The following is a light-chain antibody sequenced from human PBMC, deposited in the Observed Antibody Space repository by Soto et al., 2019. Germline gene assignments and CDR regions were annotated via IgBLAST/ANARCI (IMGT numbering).Light chain of an antibody. J-gene: IGKJ5*01. CDR2: DAS. CDR1: QSVSSN. Sequence: EIVMPQSXSTVSVSERDXXXXXXXASQSVSSNLAWYKTKAXQAPILLIYDASNXAPGIPTWFSGSGSGTDFTLNITSLEPQDFGVYYCQQRSNWLPITFAQGTRMEI. CDR3: QQRSNWLPIT. V-gene: IGKV3-11*01.